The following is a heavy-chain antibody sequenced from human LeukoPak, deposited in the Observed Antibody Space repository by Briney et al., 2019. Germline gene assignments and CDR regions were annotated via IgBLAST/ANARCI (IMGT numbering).Heavy chain of an antibody. D-gene: IGHD3-3*02. Sequence: GGSLRLSCAASGFTVSSNYMSWVRQAPGKGLVWVSRINSDGSSTSYADSVKGRFTISRDNAKNTLYLQMNSLRGEDTAVYYCAASISHNYFDYWGQGTLVPVSS. CDR2: INSDGSST. CDR1: GFTVSSNY. J-gene: IGHJ4*02. CDR3: AASISHNYFDY. V-gene: IGHV3-74*01.